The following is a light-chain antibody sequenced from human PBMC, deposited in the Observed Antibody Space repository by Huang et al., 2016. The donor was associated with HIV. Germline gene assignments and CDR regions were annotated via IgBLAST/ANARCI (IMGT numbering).Light chain of an antibody. CDR1: KSVSRN. V-gene: IGKV3-15*01. CDR2: AGC. J-gene: IGKJ1*01. Sequence: EIVMTQSPATLSVSPGERATLSCRASKSVSRNLAWYQQKPGQAPRLLIYAGCTRATVITARLSGSGYGTEFTHTISSLQSEEFAVYYCQQYNNWPRTFGQGTKVEIK. CDR3: QQYNNWPRT.